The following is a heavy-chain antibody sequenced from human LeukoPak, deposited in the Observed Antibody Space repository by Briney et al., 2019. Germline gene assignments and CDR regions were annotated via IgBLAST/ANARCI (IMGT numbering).Heavy chain of an antibody. Sequence: SVKVSCKASGGTFSSYAISWVRQAPGQGLEWMGGIIPIFGTANYAQKFQGRVTITTDESTSTAYMELSSLRSEDTAVYYCARDLGVYCSSSSCKVWDYWGQGTLVTVSS. CDR3: ARDLGVYCSSSSCKVWDY. CDR1: GGTFSSYA. V-gene: IGHV1-69*05. D-gene: IGHD2-2*01. J-gene: IGHJ4*02. CDR2: IIPIFGTA.